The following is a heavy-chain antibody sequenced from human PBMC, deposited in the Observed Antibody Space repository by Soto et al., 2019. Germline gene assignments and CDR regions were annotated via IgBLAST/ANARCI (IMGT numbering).Heavy chain of an antibody. V-gene: IGHV3-30*18. CDR2: ISYDGSNK. Sequence: LRLSCAASGFTFSSYGMHWVRQAPGKGLEWVAVISYDGSNKYYADSVKGRFTISRDNSKNTLYLQMNSLRAEDTAVYYCAKDQYYDSSGYYYYYYYGMDVWGQGTTVTVSS. J-gene: IGHJ6*02. D-gene: IGHD3-22*01. CDR1: GFTFSSYG. CDR3: AKDQYYDSSGYYYYYYYGMDV.